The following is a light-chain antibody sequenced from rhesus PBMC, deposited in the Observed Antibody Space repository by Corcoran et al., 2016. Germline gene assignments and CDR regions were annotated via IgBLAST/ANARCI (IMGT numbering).Light chain of an antibody. CDR2: QGS. J-gene: IGKJ1*01. V-gene: IGKV2S8*01. Sequence: DVVMTQSPLSLPVTPGQPASISCRSSQSLVHRDGKTYLNWLQQKPGQPSSRLIYQGSNRDSGVPDRFSGRGAGTVFTLKISRVVAEDVGVYYCRQGTNFPWTFGQGTKVEIK. CDR1: QSLVHRDGKTY. CDR3: RQGTNFPWT.